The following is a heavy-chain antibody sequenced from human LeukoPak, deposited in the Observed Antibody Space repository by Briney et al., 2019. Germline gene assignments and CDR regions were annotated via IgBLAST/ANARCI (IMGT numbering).Heavy chain of an antibody. D-gene: IGHD6-19*01. J-gene: IGHJ4*02. Sequence: GTSVKVSCKASGFTFTSSAVQWVRQARGQRLEWIGWIVVGSGNTNYAQKFQERVTITRDMSTSTAYMELSSLRSEDTAVYYCAAVIAVAGAFDYWGQGTLVTVSS. CDR2: IVVGSGNT. CDR1: GFTFTSSA. V-gene: IGHV1-58*01. CDR3: AAVIAVAGAFDY.